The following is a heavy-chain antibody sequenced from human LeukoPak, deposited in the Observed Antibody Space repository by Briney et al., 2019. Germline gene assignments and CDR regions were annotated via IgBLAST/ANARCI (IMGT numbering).Heavy chain of an antibody. J-gene: IGHJ4*02. CDR1: GGSISSYY. D-gene: IGHD6-19*01. Sequence: SETLSLTCTVSGGSISSYYWSWIRQPPGEGLEWTGYIYYSGSTNYNPSLNSRVTISVVTSKNQFSLRLSSVTAADTAIYYCARAVSGRFDYWGQGTLVTVSS. V-gene: IGHV4-59*08. CDR3: ARAVSGRFDY. CDR2: IYYSGST.